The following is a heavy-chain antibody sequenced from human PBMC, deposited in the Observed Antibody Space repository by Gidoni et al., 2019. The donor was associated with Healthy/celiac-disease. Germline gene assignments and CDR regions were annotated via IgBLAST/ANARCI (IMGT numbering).Heavy chain of an antibody. D-gene: IGHD1-26*01. V-gene: IGHV1-69*01. Sequence: QVQLVQSGAEVKKPGSSVKVSCKASGGTFSSYAISWVRQAPGQGLEWMGGIIPIFGTANYAQKFQGRVTITADESTSTAYMELSSLRSEDTAVYYCARDGGDRRPSGSYPGPFDYWGQGTLVTVSS. CDR2: IIPIFGTA. CDR3: ARDGGDRRPSGSYPGPFDY. J-gene: IGHJ4*02. CDR1: GGTFSSYA.